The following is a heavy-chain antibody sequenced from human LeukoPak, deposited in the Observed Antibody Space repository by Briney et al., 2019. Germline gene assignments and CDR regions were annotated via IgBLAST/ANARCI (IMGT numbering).Heavy chain of an antibody. V-gene: IGHV3-30*03. CDR1: GFTFSSYG. J-gene: IGHJ4*02. Sequence: GGSLRLSCAASGFTFSSYGMHWVRQAPGKGLEWVAVISYDGSNKYYADSVKGRFTISRDNSKNTLYLQMNSLRAEDTAVYYCARAILEPESGSNDYWGQGTLVTVSS. CDR2: ISYDGSNK. D-gene: IGHD1-26*01. CDR3: ARAILEPESGSNDY.